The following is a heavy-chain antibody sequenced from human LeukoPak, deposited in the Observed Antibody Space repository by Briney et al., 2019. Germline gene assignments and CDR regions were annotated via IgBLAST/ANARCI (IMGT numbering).Heavy chain of an antibody. CDR1: GYTFTSYD. CDR2: MNPNSGNT. V-gene: IGHV1-8*01. CDR3: ARSLEWLLYYFDY. J-gene: IGHJ4*02. Sequence: ASVNVSCKASGYTFTSYDINWVRQATGQGLEWMGWMNPNSGNTGYAQKFQGRVTMTRNTSISTAYMELSSLRSEDTAVYYCARSLEWLLYYFDYWGQGTLVTVSS. D-gene: IGHD3-3*01.